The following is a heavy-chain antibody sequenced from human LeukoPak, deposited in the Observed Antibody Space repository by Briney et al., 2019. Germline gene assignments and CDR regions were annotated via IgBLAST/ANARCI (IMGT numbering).Heavy chain of an antibody. CDR1: GGSISSGGYY. CDR3: ARGGRYYYANWFDP. Sequence: SQTLSLTCTVSGGSISSGGYYWSWIRQYPGKGLEWIGYIYYSGSAYYNPSLKSRVTISLDMSKNQFSLKLSSVTAADTAVYYCARGGRYYYANWFDPWGQGTLVTVSS. CDR2: IYYSGSA. D-gene: IGHD3-10*01. J-gene: IGHJ5*02. V-gene: IGHV4-31*03.